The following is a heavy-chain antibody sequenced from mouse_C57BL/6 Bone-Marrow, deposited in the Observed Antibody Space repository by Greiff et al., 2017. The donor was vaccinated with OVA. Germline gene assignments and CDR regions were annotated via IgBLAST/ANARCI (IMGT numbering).Heavy chain of an antibody. CDR3: ARGPYGSSPYWYFDV. V-gene: IGHV1-52*01. CDR1: GYTFTSYW. D-gene: IGHD1-1*01. J-gene: IGHJ1*03. CDR2: IDPSDSET. Sequence: QVQLQQPGAELVRPGSSVKLSCKASGYTFTSYWMHWVKQRPIQGLEWIGNIDPSDSETHYNQKFKDKATLTVDKSSSTAYMQLSSLTSEDSAVYYCARGPYGSSPYWYFDVWGTGTTVTVSS.